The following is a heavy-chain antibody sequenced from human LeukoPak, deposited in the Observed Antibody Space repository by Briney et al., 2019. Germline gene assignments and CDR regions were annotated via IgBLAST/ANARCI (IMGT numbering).Heavy chain of an antibody. CDR2: IYTSGGT. Sequence: NPSETLSLTCAVSGGSISSYYWSWIRQAPGKGLEWIGCIYTSGGTNYNPSLKSRVTISVDKSKNQFSLKQSSVTAADTAVYYCERDPGYWGQGTMVTVS. J-gene: IGHJ4*02. V-gene: IGHV4-4*07. CDR3: ERDPGY. CDR1: GGSISSYY.